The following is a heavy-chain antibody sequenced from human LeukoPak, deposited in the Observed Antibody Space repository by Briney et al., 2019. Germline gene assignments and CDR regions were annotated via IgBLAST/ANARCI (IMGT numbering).Heavy chain of an antibody. CDR3: AKSGSSYYSYYYMDV. J-gene: IGHJ6*03. CDR1: GFTFSTFA. Sequence: GGSLRLSCAASGFTFSTFAMNWVRRAPGEGLEWVSSINARDSTYYPDSVKARFTISRDNSKNTLYLQMNSLRAEDTAVYFCAKSGSSYYSYYYMDVWGKGTTVTVSS. D-gene: IGHD2-15*01. CDR2: INARDST. V-gene: IGHV3-23*01.